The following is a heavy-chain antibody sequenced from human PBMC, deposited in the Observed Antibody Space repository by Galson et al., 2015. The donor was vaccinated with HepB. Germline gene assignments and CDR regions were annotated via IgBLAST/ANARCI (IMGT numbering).Heavy chain of an antibody. J-gene: IGHJ4*02. CDR3: ARGLGGY. V-gene: IGHV3-30-3*01. Sequence: SLRLSCAASGFSFTDFAMHWVRQAPGKGLEWVAIISYDGNNKYYADSVKGRFSISRDNAKNSLYLQMNSLRAEDTAVYYCARGLGGYWGQGTLVTVSS. D-gene: IGHD2-15*01. CDR2: ISYDGNNK. CDR1: GFSFTDFA.